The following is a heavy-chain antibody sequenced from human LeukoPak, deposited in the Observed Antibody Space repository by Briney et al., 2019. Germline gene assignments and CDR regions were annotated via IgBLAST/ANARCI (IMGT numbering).Heavy chain of an antibody. CDR3: ARTVSGYYFNA. Sequence: SETLSLTCTVSGGSISSYYWSWIRQPPGKGLEWIGYVAYGGGTNYNPSLKSRVIMSVDTSKNQFSLKLSSVTAADTAVYYCARTVSGYYFNAWGPGTLVAVSS. V-gene: IGHV4-59*01. CDR2: VAYGGGT. D-gene: IGHD5-12*01. CDR1: GGSISSYY. J-gene: IGHJ5*02.